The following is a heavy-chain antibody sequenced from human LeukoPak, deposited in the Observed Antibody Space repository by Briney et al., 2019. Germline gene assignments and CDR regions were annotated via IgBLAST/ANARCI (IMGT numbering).Heavy chain of an antibody. D-gene: IGHD3-3*01. Sequence: GGSLRLSRAASGFTVSSSYMSWVRQAPGKGLEWVAFIRFDGSNKDYANSVKGRFTISRDNSKNTLYLQMNSLRGEDTAVYYCAKDGGYYYYMDVWGKGTTVTVSS. V-gene: IGHV3-30*02. CDR1: GFTVSSSY. CDR2: IRFDGSNK. CDR3: AKDGGYYYYMDV. J-gene: IGHJ6*03.